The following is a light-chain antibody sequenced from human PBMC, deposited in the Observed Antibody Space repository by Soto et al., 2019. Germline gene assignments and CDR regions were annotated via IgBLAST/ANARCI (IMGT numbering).Light chain of an antibody. CDR1: QSVSTN. V-gene: IGKV3-15*01. CDR3: QQYNNWPRT. J-gene: IGKJ1*01. Sequence: TLSVSPGASATLSCRASQSVSTNLAWYQQKPGQVPRVLIYGASTRATDISARFSGSGSGTEFTLTIDSLQSEDFAVYYCQQYNNWPRTFGQGTKVDIK. CDR2: GAS.